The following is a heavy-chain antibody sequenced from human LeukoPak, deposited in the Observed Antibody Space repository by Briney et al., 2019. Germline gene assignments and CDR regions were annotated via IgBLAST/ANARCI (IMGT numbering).Heavy chain of an antibody. CDR3: ARGTTMSANWFDP. Sequence: GGSLRLSCAASGFTFSNYAMSWVRQAPGEGLEWVSGLRGSGGSTYYADSVKGRFTISRDNSKNTLYLQMNSLRAEDTAVYYCARGTTMSANWFDPWGQGTLVTVSS. CDR1: GFTFSNYA. J-gene: IGHJ5*02. V-gene: IGHV3-23*01. CDR2: LRGSGGST. D-gene: IGHD1-1*01.